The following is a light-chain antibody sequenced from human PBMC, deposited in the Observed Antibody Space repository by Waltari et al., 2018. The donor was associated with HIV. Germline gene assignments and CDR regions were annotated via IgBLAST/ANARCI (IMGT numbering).Light chain of an antibody. Sequence: QSVLTQPPSTSGTPGQRVTISWFGSSSNIGSNYVYWYQQLTGTATKLLIYRNNQRPSGVPNRFSGSKSGPSASLAISGLRSEDEGDYSCAAWDDPRGGLWVFGGGTKVTVL. CDR1: SSNIGSNY. J-gene: IGLJ3*02. CDR3: AAWDDPRGGLWV. V-gene: IGLV1-47*01. CDR2: RNN.